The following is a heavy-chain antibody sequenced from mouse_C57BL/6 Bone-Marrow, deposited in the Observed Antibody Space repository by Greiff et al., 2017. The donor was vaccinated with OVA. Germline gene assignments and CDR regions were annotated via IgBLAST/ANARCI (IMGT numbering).Heavy chain of an antibody. D-gene: IGHD4-1*01. CDR2: ISYDGSN. J-gene: IGHJ3*01. Sequence: DVQLQESGPGLVKPSQSLSLTCSVTGYSITSGYYWNWIRQFPGNKLEWMGYISYDGSNNYNPSLKNRISITRDTSKNQFFLKLNSVTTEDTATYYCARLGRWFAYWGQGTLVTVSA. V-gene: IGHV3-6*01. CDR1: GYSITSGYY. CDR3: ARLGRWFAY.